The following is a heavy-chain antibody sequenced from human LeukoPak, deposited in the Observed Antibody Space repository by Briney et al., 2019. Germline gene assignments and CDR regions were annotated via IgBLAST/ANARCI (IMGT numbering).Heavy chain of an antibody. CDR3: ARDLSHCGGDCYSDHDAFDI. J-gene: IGHJ3*02. CDR2: VNSDSKSI. CDR1: EFTFSNYN. D-gene: IGHD2-21*02. Sequence: GGSLRLSCTASEFTFSNYNMNWFRQAPGKGLEWIPYVNSDSKSIYYADSVKGRFTISRDNAKKSLSLQMNSLRAEDTAVYYCARDLSHCGGDCYSDHDAFDIWGQGTMVTVSS. V-gene: IGHV3-48*04.